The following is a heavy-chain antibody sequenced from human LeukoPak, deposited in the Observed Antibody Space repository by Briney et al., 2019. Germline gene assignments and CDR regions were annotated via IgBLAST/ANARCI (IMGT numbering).Heavy chain of an antibody. V-gene: IGHV3-21*04. CDR1: RFTFSSYS. CDR3: ARRAGAYSHPYDY. D-gene: IGHD4/OR15-4a*01. CDR2: ISSSSSYI. J-gene: IGHJ4*02. Sequence: PGGSLRLSCAASRFTFSSYSMNWVRQAPGKGLEWVSSISSSSSYIYYADSVKGRFTISRDNAKNSLYLQMNSLRAEDTAVYYRARRAGAYSHPYDYWGQGTLVTVSS.